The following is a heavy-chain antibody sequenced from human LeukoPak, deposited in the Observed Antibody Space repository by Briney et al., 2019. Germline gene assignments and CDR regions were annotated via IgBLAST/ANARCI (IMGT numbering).Heavy chain of an antibody. D-gene: IGHD1-26*01. CDR2: IYYSGST. Sequence: SGTLSLTCTVSGGSISSYYWSWIRQPPGNGLEWIGFIYYSGSTNYNPSLKTRVTISVDTSKNQFSLKLSSVTAADTAVYYCATYSGSYGAFDPWGQGTLVTVSS. J-gene: IGHJ5*02. CDR3: ATYSGSYGAFDP. V-gene: IGHV4-59*01. CDR1: GGSISSYY.